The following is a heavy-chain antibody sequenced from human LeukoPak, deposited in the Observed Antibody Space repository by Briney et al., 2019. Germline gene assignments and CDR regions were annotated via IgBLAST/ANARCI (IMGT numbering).Heavy chain of an antibody. CDR1: GFTFSSYA. Sequence: GGSLRLSCAASGFTFSSYALSWVRQAPGKGLEWVSAISGSGGSTYYADSVKGRFTISRDNSKSTLYLQMNSLRAEDTAVYYCAKATGLVVVTAISYWGQGTLVTVSS. CDR2: ISGSGGST. D-gene: IGHD2-21*02. V-gene: IGHV3-23*01. J-gene: IGHJ4*02. CDR3: AKATGLVVVTAISY.